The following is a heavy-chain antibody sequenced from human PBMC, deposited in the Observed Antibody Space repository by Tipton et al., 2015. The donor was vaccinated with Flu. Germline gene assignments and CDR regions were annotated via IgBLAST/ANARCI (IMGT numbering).Heavy chain of an antibody. CDR2: IHQAGTT. J-gene: IGHJ5*01. V-gene: IGHV4-39*02. D-gene: IGHD4-11*01. Sequence: TLSLTCAVSGGSISSVSHYWGWIRQPPGKGLEWIGNIHQAGTTYYNPSLMSRVTITVDRPKNHFSLRLTSVTAADTAVYYCARRDYSNYVSEPKSWFDSWGQGTLVTVSS. CDR1: GGSISSVSHY. CDR3: ARRDYSNYVSEPKSWFDS.